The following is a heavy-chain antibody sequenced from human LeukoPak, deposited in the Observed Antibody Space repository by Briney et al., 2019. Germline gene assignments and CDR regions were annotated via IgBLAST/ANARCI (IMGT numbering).Heavy chain of an antibody. CDR3: CGWEDPFDY. V-gene: IGHV3-23*01. Sequence: GGSLRLPCAASGFTFSSYAMSWVRQAPGKGLEWVSAISGSGGSTYYADSVKGRFTISRDNSKNTLYLQMNSLRVDDTAVYYCCGWEDPFDYWGQGTPVTVST. J-gene: IGHJ4*02. D-gene: IGHD6-19*01. CDR2: ISGSGGST. CDR1: GFTFSSYA.